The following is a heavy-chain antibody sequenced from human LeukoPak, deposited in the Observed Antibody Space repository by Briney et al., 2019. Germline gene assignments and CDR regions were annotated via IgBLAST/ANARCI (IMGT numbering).Heavy chain of an antibody. CDR3: AKDSLPFVSGWYY. CDR2: ISGSGGST. V-gene: IGHV3-23*01. D-gene: IGHD6-19*01. Sequence: GGSLRLSCAASGFTFSSYAMSWVRQAPGKGLEWVSAISGSGGSTYYADFVKGRFTISRDNSKNTLYLQMNSLRAEDTAVYYCAKDSLPFVSGWYYWGQGTLVTVSS. CDR1: GFTFSSYA. J-gene: IGHJ4*02.